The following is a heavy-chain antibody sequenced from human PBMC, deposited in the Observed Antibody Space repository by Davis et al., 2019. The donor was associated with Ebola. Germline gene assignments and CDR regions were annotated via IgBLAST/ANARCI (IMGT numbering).Heavy chain of an antibody. J-gene: IGHJ4*02. CDR1: GFTFSSYG. D-gene: IGHD6-19*01. Sequence: GESLKISCAASGFTFSSYGMHWVRQAPGKGLEWVAVIWYDGSNKYYADSVKGRFTISRDNAKNSLYLQMNSLRAEDTAVYYCVTDSSGWSRHWGNWGQGTLVTVSS. CDR3: VTDSSGWSRHWGN. CDR2: IWYDGSNK. V-gene: IGHV3-33*03.